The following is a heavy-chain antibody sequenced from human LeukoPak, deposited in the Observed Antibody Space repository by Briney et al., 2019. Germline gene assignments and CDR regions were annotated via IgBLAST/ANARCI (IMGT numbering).Heavy chain of an antibody. V-gene: IGHV4-30-2*01. CDR3: GRGGIAAAASGIDY. CDR1: GGSISSGGYS. Sequence: SETLSLTCTVSGGSISSGGYSWSWIWQPPGKGLEWIGYIYQNGNTYYNPSLKSRVTISVDRSKNQFSLNLSSVTAADTAVYYCGRGGIAAAASGIDYWGQGTLVAVSS. CDR2: IYQNGNT. D-gene: IGHD6-13*01. J-gene: IGHJ4*02.